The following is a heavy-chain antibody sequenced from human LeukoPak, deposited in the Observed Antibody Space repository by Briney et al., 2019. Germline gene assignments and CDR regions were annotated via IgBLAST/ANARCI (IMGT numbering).Heavy chain of an antibody. J-gene: IGHJ4*02. CDR1: GFTFSSYA. D-gene: IGHD3-10*01. CDR2: IYSGGST. CDR3: ARGVTMVRGPPFDY. V-gene: IGHV3-66*01. Sequence: GGSLRLSCAASGFTFSSYAMSWVRQAPGKGLEWVSVIYSGGSTYYADSVKGRFTISRDNSKNTLYLQMNSLRAEDTAVYYCARGVTMVRGPPFDYWGQGTLVTVSS.